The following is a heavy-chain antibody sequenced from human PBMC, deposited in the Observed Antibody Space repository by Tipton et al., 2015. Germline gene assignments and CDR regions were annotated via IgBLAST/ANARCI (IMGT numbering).Heavy chain of an antibody. CDR1: GFTFSSYA. CDR3: ARSGGYGWDY. CDR2: ISGSGGNT. V-gene: IGHV3-23*01. J-gene: IGHJ4*02. Sequence: SLRLSCAASGFTFSSYAMSWVRQAPEKGLEWVSAISGSGGNTYYADSVKGRFTISRDNAKNSLHLQMNSLRAEDTAVYYCARSGGYGWDYWGQGTLVTVSS. D-gene: IGHD5-12*01.